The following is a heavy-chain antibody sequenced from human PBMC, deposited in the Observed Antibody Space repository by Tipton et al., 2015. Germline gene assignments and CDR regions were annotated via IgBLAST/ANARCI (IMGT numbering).Heavy chain of an antibody. V-gene: IGHV4-31*03. CDR3: ASTAGVVATLDY. CDR1: GVSISRGASY. CDR2: VYSSGST. Sequence: LRLSCTVSGVSISRGASYWSWIRQHPGKGLEWIGNVYSSGSTYYNPSLKSRVTISADTSKNQFSLKLSSVTAADTAVYYCASTAGVVATLDYWGQGTLVTVSS. D-gene: IGHD5-12*01. J-gene: IGHJ4*02.